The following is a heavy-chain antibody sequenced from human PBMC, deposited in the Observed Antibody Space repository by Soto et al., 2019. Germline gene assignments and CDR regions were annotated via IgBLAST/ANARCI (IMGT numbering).Heavy chain of an antibody. J-gene: IGHJ4*02. CDR2: INSNTGAA. CDR1: GYTFIDYY. D-gene: IGHD2-2*01. V-gene: IGHV1-2*02. CDR3: ARALSTLIVPSIAY. Sequence: GASVKVSCKASGYTFIDYYMHWVRQAPGQGLEWMGWINSNTGAANSAQRFQGRVTMTRDTSITTVYMELSGVRTDDTAVYYCARALSTLIVPSIAYWGQGTLVTVSS.